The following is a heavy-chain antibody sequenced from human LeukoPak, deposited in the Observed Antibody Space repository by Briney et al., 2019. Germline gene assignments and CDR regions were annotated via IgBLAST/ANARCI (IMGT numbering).Heavy chain of an antibody. CDR1: GGSISSYY. CDR2: ISYSGTT. D-gene: IGHD6-13*01. Sequence: SETLSLTCTVSGGSISSYYWSWIRQPPGKGLEWIGYISYSGTTNYNPSLKSRVTISVAPSKNQFSLKLRSATAPDTAVYYCARDRGNYFDYWGQGTLVTVSS. J-gene: IGHJ4*02. V-gene: IGHV4-59*01. CDR3: ARDRGNYFDY.